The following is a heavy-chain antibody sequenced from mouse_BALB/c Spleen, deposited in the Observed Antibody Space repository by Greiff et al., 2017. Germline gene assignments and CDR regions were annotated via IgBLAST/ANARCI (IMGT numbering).Heavy chain of an antibody. CDR1: GFTFSSYA. Sequence: EVQLQESGGGLVKPGGSLKLSCAASGFTFSSYAMSWVRQSPEKRLEWVAEISSGGSYTYYPDTVTGRFTISRDNAKNTLYLEMSSLRSEDTAMYYCATLWSYAMDYWGQGTSVTVSS. D-gene: IGHD1-1*02. J-gene: IGHJ4*01. CDR3: ATLWSYAMDY. V-gene: IGHV5-9-4*01. CDR2: ISSGGSYT.